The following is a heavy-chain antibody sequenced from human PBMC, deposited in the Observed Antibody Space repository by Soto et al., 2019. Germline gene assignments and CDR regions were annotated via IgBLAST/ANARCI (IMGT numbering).Heavy chain of an antibody. CDR3: ARGDSSDYYYFEY. V-gene: IGHV1-46*01. J-gene: IGHJ4*02. CDR1: GYTFTSYY. CDR2: INPSVGST. D-gene: IGHD3-22*01. Sequence: QVQLVQSGAEVKKPGASVKVSCKASGYTFTSYYMYWVRQPTRQVLEWMGIINPSVGSTGYAQKFKGRVTMTRDTATSTVYMELSSLRYEETAVYYCARGDSSDYYYFEYCGQRTLLTGST.